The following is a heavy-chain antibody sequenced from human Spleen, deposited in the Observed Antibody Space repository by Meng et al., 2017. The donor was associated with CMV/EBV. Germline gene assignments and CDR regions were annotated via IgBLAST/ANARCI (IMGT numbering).Heavy chain of an antibody. V-gene: IGHV3-53*01. D-gene: IGHD5-24*01. Sequence: GESLKISCAASGFTVSSNYMTWVRQAPGKGLAWVSLIYRGGGTYYADSVKGRFTISRDNSKNTLYLQMNSLRAEDTAVYYCAREDRDGYNPRYGMDVWGQGTTVTVSS. J-gene: IGHJ6*02. CDR2: IYRGGGT. CDR3: AREDRDGYNPRYGMDV. CDR1: GFTVSSNY.